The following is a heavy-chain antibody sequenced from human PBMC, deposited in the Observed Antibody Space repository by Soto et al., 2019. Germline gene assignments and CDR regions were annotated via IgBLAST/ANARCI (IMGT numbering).Heavy chain of an antibody. CDR2: IIPIFGTA. V-gene: IGHV1-69*13. J-gene: IGHJ5*02. D-gene: IGHD3-3*01. CDR1: GGTFSSYA. Sequence: RASVKVSCKASGGTFSSYAISWVRQAPGQGLEWMGGIIPIFGTANYAQKFQGRVTITADESTSTAYMELSSLRSEDTAVYYCAXDGYDFWSGNSHNWFDPWGQGTLVTVSS. CDR3: AXDGYDFWSGNSHNWFDP.